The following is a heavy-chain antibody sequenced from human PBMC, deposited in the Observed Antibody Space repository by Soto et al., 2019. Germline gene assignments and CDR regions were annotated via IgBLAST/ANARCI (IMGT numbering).Heavy chain of an antibody. CDR3: ATSGRYTFDF. CDR2: ISFDGGDT. Sequence: QVQLVESGGGVVQPGRSLRLSCEASTFSFSSYGMHWVRQAPGKGLDWVAIISFDGGDTYYADSVKGRFTISRDNSKNTLYLQMNSLRPEDTAVYYCATSGRYTFDFWDQGTLVTVSS. D-gene: IGHD3-10*01. V-gene: IGHV3-30*03. J-gene: IGHJ4*02. CDR1: TFSFSSYG.